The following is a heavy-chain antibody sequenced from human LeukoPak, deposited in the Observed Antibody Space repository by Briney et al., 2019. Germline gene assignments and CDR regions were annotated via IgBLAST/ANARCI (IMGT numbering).Heavy chain of an antibody. CDR1: GFTFSDYY. J-gene: IGHJ4*02. D-gene: IGHD3-3*01. CDR3: ARGSYYDFWSGYPSSYYFDY. V-gene: IGHV3-11*01. Sequence: GGSLRLSCAASGFTFSDYYMSWIRQAPGKGLEWVSYISSSGSTIYYADSVKGRFTISRDNAKNSLYLQMNSLRAEDTAVYYCARGSYYDFWSGYPSSYYFDYWGQGTLVTVSS. CDR2: ISSSGSTI.